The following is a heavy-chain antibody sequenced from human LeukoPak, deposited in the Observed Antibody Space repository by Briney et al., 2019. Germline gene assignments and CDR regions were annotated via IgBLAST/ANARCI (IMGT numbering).Heavy chain of an antibody. D-gene: IGHD4/OR15-4a*01. J-gene: IGHJ4*02. V-gene: IGHV3-48*03. CDR3: AREDVGSNYGGGFDY. CDR1: GFTFSSYE. Sequence: PGGSLRLSCAASGFTFSSYEMNWFRQAPGKGLEWVSYICESGTTIYYADSVKGRFTISRDNAKSSLYLLMNSLRVEDTALYYCAREDVGSNYGGGFDYWGQGTLVTVSS. CDR2: ICESGTTI.